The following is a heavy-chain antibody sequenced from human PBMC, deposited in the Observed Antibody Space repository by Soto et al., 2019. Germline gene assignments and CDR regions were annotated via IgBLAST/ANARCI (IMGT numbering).Heavy chain of an antibody. CDR3: ARYRSGWYLGEFDP. CDR1: GFTFSDYY. J-gene: IGHJ5*02. V-gene: IGHV3-11*05. Sequence: QVQLVESGGGLVKPGGSLRLSCAASGFTFSDYYMSWIRQAPGKGLEWVSYISTSSSYTNYADSVKGRFTISRDNANNPLYLQMNSLRAEDTAVYYCARYRSGWYLGEFDPWGQGTLVTVSS. CDR2: ISTSSSYT. D-gene: IGHD6-19*01.